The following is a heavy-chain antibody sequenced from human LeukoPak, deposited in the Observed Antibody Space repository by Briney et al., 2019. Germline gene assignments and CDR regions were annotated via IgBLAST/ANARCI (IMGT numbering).Heavy chain of an antibody. V-gene: IGHV3-7*01. CDR2: IRQDGSEK. CDR3: ARRRWNGFSYYFDY. D-gene: IGHD3-3*01. Sequence: GGSLRLSCAASGFIFSSYWMSWVRQAPGKGLERVANIRQDGSEKYYVDSVRGRFSISRDNAKNSLYLQMNSLRAEDTAVYYCARRRWNGFSYYFDYWGQGTLVTVSS. CDR1: GFIFSSYW. J-gene: IGHJ4*02.